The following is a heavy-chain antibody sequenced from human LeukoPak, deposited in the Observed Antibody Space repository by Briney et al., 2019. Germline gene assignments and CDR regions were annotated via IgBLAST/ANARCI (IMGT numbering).Heavy chain of an antibody. D-gene: IGHD7-27*01. CDR3: ARGATWVDY. CDR2: IYHSGST. V-gene: IGHV4-30-2*01. CDR1: GVSIGSAGYS. J-gene: IGHJ4*02. Sequence: SETLSLTCVVSGVSIGSAGYSWSWIRQPPGKGLEWIGYIYHSGSTHYNPSLRSRVTMSVDRSKNQFSLRLTSVTGADTAVYYCARGATWVDYWGQGILVTVSS.